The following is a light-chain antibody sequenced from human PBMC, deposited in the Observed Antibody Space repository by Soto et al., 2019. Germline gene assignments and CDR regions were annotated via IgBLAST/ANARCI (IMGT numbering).Light chain of an antibody. CDR2: EVS. V-gene: IGLV2-14*01. Sequence: QPVLTQPASVSGSPGQSITISCTGTSSDVGDYNYVSWYQQHPGKAPKLMIYEVSNRPSGVSNRFSGSKSGNTASLSISGLQAEDEADYYCSSYTRSSTLVVFGGGTKLTVL. CDR1: SSDVGDYNY. CDR3: SSYTRSSTLVV. J-gene: IGLJ2*01.